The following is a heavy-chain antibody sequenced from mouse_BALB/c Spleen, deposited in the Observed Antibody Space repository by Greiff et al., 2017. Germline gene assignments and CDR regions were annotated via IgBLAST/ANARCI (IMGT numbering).Heavy chain of an antibody. Sequence: QVQLQQSGPELVKPGASVKISCKASGYSFTSYYIHWVKQRPGQGLEWIGWIFPGSGNTKYNEKFKGKATLTADTSSSTAYMQLSSLTSEDSAVYFCARRGIYYDYERSYFDDWGQGTTLTVSS. CDR1: GYSFTSYY. D-gene: IGHD2-4*01. V-gene: IGHV1-66*01. J-gene: IGHJ2*01. CDR3: ARRGIYYDYERSYFDD. CDR2: IFPGSGNT.